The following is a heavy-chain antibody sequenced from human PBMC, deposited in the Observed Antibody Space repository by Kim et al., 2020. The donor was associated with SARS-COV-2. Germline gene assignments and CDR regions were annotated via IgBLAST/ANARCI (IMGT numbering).Heavy chain of an antibody. J-gene: IGHJ4*02. CDR2: ISYSGST. Sequence: SETLSLTCAVSGGSISAGGYFWAWIRQSPGKGLEWMGSISYSGSTYYNPSLKSRVIISVDTSKSQFSLRLSSVNAADTAVYYCARDRFYSVDSQGEFDYWGQGTLVTVSS. CDR3: ARDRFYSVDSQGEFDY. D-gene: IGHD3-3*01. V-gene: IGHV4-39*07. CDR1: GGSISAGGYF.